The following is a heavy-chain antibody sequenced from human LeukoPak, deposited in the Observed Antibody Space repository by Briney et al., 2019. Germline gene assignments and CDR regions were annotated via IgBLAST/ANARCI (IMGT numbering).Heavy chain of an antibody. J-gene: IGHJ3*02. CDR3: ARDRSIMITFGGVIGDAFDI. V-gene: IGHV1-69*06. D-gene: IGHD3-16*02. Sequence: SVKVSCKASGGTFSSYAISWVRQAPGQGLEGMGGIIPIFGTANYAQKFQGRVTITADKSTSTAYMELSSLRSEDTAVYYCARDRSIMITFGGVIGDAFDIWGQGTMVTVSS. CDR1: GGTFSSYA. CDR2: IIPIFGTA.